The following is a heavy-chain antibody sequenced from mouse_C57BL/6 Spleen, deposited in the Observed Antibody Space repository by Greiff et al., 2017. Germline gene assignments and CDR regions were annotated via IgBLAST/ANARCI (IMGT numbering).Heavy chain of an antibody. CDR1: GYAFSSSW. CDR2: FYPGDGDT. J-gene: IGHJ2*01. V-gene: IGHV1-82*01. CDR3: ARKNSNLYYFDY. D-gene: IGHD2-5*01. Sequence: VQLQQSGPELVKPGASVKISCKASGYAFSSSWMNWVKQRPGKGLEWIGRFYPGDGDTNYNGKFKGKATLTADKSSSTAYMPLSSLTSEDSAVYFCARKNSNLYYFDYWGQGTTLTVSS.